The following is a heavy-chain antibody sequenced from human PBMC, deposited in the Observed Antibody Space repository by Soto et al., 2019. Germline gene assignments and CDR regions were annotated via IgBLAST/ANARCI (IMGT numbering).Heavy chain of an antibody. CDR2: ISGSGGST. D-gene: IGHD6-19*01. V-gene: IGHV3-23*01. CDR3: AKDPSSGWYLDY. J-gene: IGHJ4*02. Sequence: GSLRLSCAASGCTFSSYAMSWVRQAPGKGLEWVSAISGSGGSTYYADSVKGRFTISRDNSKNTLYLQMNSLRAEDTAVYYCAKDPSSGWYLDYWGQGTLVTVSS. CDR1: GCTFSSYA.